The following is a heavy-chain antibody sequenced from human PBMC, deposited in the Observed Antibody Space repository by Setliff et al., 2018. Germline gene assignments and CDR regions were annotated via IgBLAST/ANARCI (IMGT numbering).Heavy chain of an antibody. CDR2: IYTTWST. CDR1: GGSVGSDFSY. CDR3: ARMSGFQYIDV. D-gene: IGHD3-3*01. Sequence: SETLSLTCTVSGGSVGSDFSYWTWIRQPAGKGLEWIGQIYTTWSTNYNPSLKSRVTISLDTSKNQFSLSLTSVTAEDTAVYYCARMSGFQYIDVWDKGTTVTVSS. V-gene: IGHV4-61*09. J-gene: IGHJ6*03.